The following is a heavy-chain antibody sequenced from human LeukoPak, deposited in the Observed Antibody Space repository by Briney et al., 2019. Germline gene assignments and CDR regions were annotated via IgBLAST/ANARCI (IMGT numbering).Heavy chain of an antibody. J-gene: IGHJ4*02. V-gene: IGHV4-4*07. Sequence: PSETLSLTCTVSGGSISSYYWSWVRQPAGKGLEWIGRIYTSGRTNSNPSLKSRVTMPVDTSKNQFSLKLSSVTAADTAVYYCARLNYYDSSALGWGQGTLVTVSS. CDR1: GGSISSYY. CDR2: IYTSGRT. CDR3: ARLNYYDSSALG. D-gene: IGHD3-22*01.